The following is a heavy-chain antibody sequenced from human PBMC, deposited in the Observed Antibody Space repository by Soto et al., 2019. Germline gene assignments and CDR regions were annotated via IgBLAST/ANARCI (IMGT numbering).Heavy chain of an antibody. CDR1: GFPFGPFY. Sequence: GGSLRLSCAASGFPFGPFYMHWVRQAPGKGLEWVSHINGDGTTTVYADSVKGRFTISRDNAKDTLYLQMTSLRAEDTAVYYCARDRGYPDSFDIWGQGTMVTVSS. D-gene: IGHD2-2*01. J-gene: IGHJ3*02. CDR3: ARDRGYPDSFDI. CDR2: INGDGTTT. V-gene: IGHV3-74*01.